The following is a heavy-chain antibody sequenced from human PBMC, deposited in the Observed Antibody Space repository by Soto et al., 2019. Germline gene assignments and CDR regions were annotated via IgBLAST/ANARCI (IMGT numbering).Heavy chain of an antibody. J-gene: IGHJ3*02. CDR2: IYYSGST. Sequence: SETLSLTCIVSGGSISSYYWSWIRQPPGKGLEWIGYIYYSGSTNYNPSLKSRVTISVDTSKNQFSLKLSSVTAADTAVYYCARVWGGAFDIWGQGTMVT. D-gene: IGHD3-10*01. CDR3: ARVWGGAFDI. V-gene: IGHV4-59*01. CDR1: GGSISSYY.